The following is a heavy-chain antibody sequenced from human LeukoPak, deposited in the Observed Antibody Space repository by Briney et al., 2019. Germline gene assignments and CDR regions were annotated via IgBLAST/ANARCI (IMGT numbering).Heavy chain of an antibody. V-gene: IGHV4-59*08. J-gene: IGHJ4*02. CDR2: IYYSGST. CDR3: ASLDTTVTLFDY. Sequence: PSETLSLTCSVSGVSISSYYWTWIRQPPGKGLEWIGYIYYSGSTNYNPSLKSRVPISVDTSKNQFSLKLTSVTAADTAVYYCASLDTTVTLFDYWGQGTLVSVSS. D-gene: IGHD4-17*01. CDR1: GVSISSYY.